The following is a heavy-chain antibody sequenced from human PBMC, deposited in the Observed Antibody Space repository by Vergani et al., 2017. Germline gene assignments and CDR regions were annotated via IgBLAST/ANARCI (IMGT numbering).Heavy chain of an antibody. V-gene: IGHV4-59*01. CDR3: ARDRDLLRFFKWNYYYYYYVDV. J-gene: IGHJ6*03. D-gene: IGHD3-3*01. Sequence: QVQLQESGPGLVKPSETLSLTCTVSGGSISSYYWSWIRQPPGKGLEWIGYIYYSGSTNYNPSLTSRVTISVDTSKNQFSLKLSSVTAADTAVYYCARDRDLLRFFKWNYYYYYYVDVWGKGTTVTVSS. CDR2: IYYSGST. CDR1: GGSISSYY.